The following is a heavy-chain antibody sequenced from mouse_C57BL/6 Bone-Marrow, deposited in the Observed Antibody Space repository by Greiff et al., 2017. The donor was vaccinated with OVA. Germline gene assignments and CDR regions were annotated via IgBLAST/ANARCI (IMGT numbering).Heavy chain of an antibody. J-gene: IGHJ2*01. CDR3: ARDGWLLYFDY. D-gene: IGHD2-3*01. Sequence: QVQLQQSGPELVKPGASVKISCKASGYAFSSSWMNWVKQRPGKGLEWIGRIYPGDGDTNYNGKFKGKATLTADKSSSTAYMQLSSLTSEDSAVYFCARDGWLLYFDYWGQGTTLTVSS. V-gene: IGHV1-82*01. CDR2: IYPGDGDT. CDR1: GYAFSSSW.